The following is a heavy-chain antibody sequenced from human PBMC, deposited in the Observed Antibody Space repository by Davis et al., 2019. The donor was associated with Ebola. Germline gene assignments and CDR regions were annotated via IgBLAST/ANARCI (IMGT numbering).Heavy chain of an antibody. D-gene: IGHD4-11*01. J-gene: IGHJ5*02. CDR3: ARGGPTVTTIWDVFIDWFDP. V-gene: IGHV1-46*01. CDR1: GYTFTGYY. CDR2: INPSGGST. Sequence: ASVKVSCKASGYTFTGYYMHWVRQAPGQGLEWMGIINPSGGSTSYAQKFQGRVTMTRDTSTSTVYMELSSLRSEDTAVYYCARGGPTVTTIWDVFIDWFDPWGQGTLVTVSS.